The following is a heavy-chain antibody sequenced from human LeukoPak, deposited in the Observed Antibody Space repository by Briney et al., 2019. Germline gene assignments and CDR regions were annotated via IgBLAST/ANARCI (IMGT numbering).Heavy chain of an antibody. CDR3: ARLRSSSYAFDAFDI. D-gene: IGHD2-2*01. J-gene: IGHJ3*02. CDR2: IYYSGST. CDR1: GGSISSSSYY. V-gene: IGHV4-39*07. Sequence: SETLSLTCTVSGGSISSSSYYWGWIRQPPGKGLEWIGSIYYSGSTYYNPSLKSRVTISVDTSKNQFSLKLSSVTAADTAVYYCARLRSSSYAFDAFDIWGQGTMVTVSS.